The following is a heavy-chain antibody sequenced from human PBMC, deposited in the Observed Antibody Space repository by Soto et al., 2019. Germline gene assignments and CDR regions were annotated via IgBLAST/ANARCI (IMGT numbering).Heavy chain of an antibody. V-gene: IGHV4-30-2*01. CDR1: GGSISSGGYS. CDR2: IYHSGST. D-gene: IGHD3-22*01. J-gene: IGHJ4*02. CDR3: ARALKTYYYDSSGYYYGYYFDY. Sequence: PSETLSLTCAVSGGSISSGGYSWSWIRQPPGKGLEWIGYIYHSGSTYYNPSLKSRVTISVDRSKNQFSLKLSSVTAADTAVYYCARALKTYYYDSSGYYYGYYFDYWGQGIRVTVAS.